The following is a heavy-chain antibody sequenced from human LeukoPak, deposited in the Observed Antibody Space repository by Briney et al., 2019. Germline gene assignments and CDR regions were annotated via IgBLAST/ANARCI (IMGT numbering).Heavy chain of an antibody. CDR1: GGTFSSYA. V-gene: IGHV1-18*01. Sequence: ASVKVSCKASGGTFSSYAISWVRQAPGQGLEWMGWISAYNGNTNYAQKLQGRVTMTTDTSTSTAYMELRSLRSDDTAVYYCARGHGDYGDPRPPGYWGQGTLVTVSS. J-gene: IGHJ4*02. D-gene: IGHD4-17*01. CDR2: ISAYNGNT. CDR3: ARGHGDYGDPRPPGY.